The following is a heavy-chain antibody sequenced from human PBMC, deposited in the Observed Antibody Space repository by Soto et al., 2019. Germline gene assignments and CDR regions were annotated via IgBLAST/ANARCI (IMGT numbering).Heavy chain of an antibody. CDR3: ATGRVLYGSEY. V-gene: IGHV1-3*01. CDR1: GYTFTSYA. CDR2: INAGNGNT. Sequence: ASVKVSCKASGYTFTSYAMHWVRQAPGQRLEWMGWINAGNGNTKYSQKFQGRVTITRDTSASTAYMELSSLRSADTALYYCATGRVLYGSEYWGQGTLVTVPQ. D-gene: IGHD3-10*01. J-gene: IGHJ4*02.